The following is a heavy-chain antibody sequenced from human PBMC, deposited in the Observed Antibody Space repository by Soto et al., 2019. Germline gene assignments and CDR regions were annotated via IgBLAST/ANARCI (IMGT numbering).Heavy chain of an antibody. CDR3: ARGPAVDVGPTYFDH. Sequence: ASVKVSCKAIGGAISSYSISWVVQAPGQVLEWMGGIIPVSGTTTYAQKFQARVTITADESTTSAYMELSSLRSEDTAVYYCARGPAVDVGPTYFDHWGQGTPVTVSS. J-gene: IGHJ4*02. CDR1: GGAISSYS. D-gene: IGHD1-26*01. CDR2: IIPVSGTT. V-gene: IGHV1-69*13.